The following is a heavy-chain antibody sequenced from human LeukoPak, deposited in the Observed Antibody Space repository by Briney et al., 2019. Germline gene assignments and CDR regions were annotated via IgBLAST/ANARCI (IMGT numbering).Heavy chain of an antibody. Sequence: KASETLSLTCTVSGGSISSYYWSWIRQPPGKGLEWIGYIYYSGSTNYNPSLKSRVTISVDTSKNQFSLKLSSVTAADTAVYYCARVAHIHTWFDPWGQGTLVTVSS. CDR3: ARVAHIHTWFDP. CDR2: IYYSGST. CDR1: GGSISSYY. V-gene: IGHV4-59*01. D-gene: IGHD2-21*01. J-gene: IGHJ5*02.